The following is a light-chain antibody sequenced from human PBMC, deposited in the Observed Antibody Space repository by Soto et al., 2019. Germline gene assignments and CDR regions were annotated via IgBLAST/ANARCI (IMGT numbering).Light chain of an antibody. CDR2: DAS. CDR1: QDIDTY. J-gene: IGKJ5*01. V-gene: IGKV1-33*01. CDR3: QQYDNLPRT. Sequence: DIQMTQSPSSLSASVGDRVTITCQASQDIDTYLNWYQQNPGKAPKLLIYDASNLETGVPSRFSGSGSGTDFTFTISSLQPEDIATYYCQQYDNLPRTFGQGTRLDIK.